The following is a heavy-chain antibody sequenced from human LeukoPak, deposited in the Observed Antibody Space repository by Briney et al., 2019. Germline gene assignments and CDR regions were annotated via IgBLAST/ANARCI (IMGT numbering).Heavy chain of an antibody. CDR1: GYTFTGYY. CDR3: ATQRGSYLWGTDFDY. D-gene: IGHD3-16*01. CDR2: INPNSGDT. Sequence: ASVKVSCKASGYTFTGYYMHWVRQAPGQGLEWIGWINPNSGDTKYAQKFQGRVTMTRDTSISTAYMELSRLASDDTAVYYCATQRGSYLWGTDFDYWGQGTLVTVSS. J-gene: IGHJ4*02. V-gene: IGHV1-2*02.